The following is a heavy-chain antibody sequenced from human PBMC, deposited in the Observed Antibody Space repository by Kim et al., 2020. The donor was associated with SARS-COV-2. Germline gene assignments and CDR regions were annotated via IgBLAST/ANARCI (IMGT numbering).Heavy chain of an antibody. D-gene: IGHD1-7*01. CDR1: GYYFTNYW. J-gene: IGHJ4*02. Sequence: GESLKISCKGSGYYFTNYWIAWVRQMPGKGLEWMGIIYPGDSDTRYSPSFQGQVTISADTSISTAYLQWSSLKASDTAMYYCARRLSGTIWRPFDYWAQGTLVTVSS. CDR2: IYPGDSDT. V-gene: IGHV5-51*01. CDR3: ARRLSGTIWRPFDY.